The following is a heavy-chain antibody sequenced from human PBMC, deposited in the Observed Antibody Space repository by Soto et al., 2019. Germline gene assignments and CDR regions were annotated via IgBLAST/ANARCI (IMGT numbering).Heavy chain of an antibody. CDR2: ISAYNGNT. CDR1: GYTFTSYG. D-gene: IGHD3-10*01. V-gene: IGHV1-18*01. Sequence: ASVKVSCKASGYTFTSYGISWVRQAPGQGLEWMGWISAYNGNTNYAQKLQGRVTMTTDTSTSTAYMELRSLRSDDTAVYYCAVVLMDGPGGHWFDPWGQGTLVTVSS. J-gene: IGHJ5*02. CDR3: AVVLMDGPGGHWFDP.